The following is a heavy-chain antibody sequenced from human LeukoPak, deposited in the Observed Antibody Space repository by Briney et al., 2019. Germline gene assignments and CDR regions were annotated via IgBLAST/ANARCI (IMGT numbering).Heavy chain of an antibody. CDR2: ISAYNGNT. D-gene: IGHD1-1*01. CDR1: GYTFTGYG. Sequence: ASVTVSCKASGYTFTGYGISWVRQAPGQGLEWMGWISAYNGNTNYAQKLQGRVTMTTDTSTSTAYMELRSLRSDDTAVYYCARDVTRSPSYYGMDVWGQGTTVTVSS. J-gene: IGHJ6*02. V-gene: IGHV1-18*01. CDR3: ARDVTRSPSYYGMDV.